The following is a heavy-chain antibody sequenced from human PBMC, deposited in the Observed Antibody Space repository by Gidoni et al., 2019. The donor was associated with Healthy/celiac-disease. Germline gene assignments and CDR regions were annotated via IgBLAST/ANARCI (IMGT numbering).Heavy chain of an antibody. D-gene: IGHD3-10*01. Sequence: QLQLQEPGPGLVKPSETLSFTCTVLAGSVSSGSYYWSWIRQPPGKGLGWIGYIYYSGRTNYNPSLKSRVTISVDTSKNQFSLKLSSVTAADAAVYYCATYYPSDEYYFDYWGQGTLVTVSS. CDR2: IYYSGRT. V-gene: IGHV4-61*01. CDR3: ATYYPSDEYYFDY. J-gene: IGHJ4*02. CDR1: AGSVSSGSYY.